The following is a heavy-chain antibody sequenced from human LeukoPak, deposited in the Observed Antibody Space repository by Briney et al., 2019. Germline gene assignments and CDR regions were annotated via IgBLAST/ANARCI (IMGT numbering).Heavy chain of an antibody. D-gene: IGHD3-22*01. V-gene: IGHV3-23*01. Sequence: GGSLRFSCEASGFTFSSYAMSWVRQAPGKGLEWVSSISGSGGSTFYADSAKGRFTISRDNSKNTLYLQMNSLRAEDTAVYYCATGMENYDSSGYYSYFQYWGQGTLVTVSS. CDR1: GFTFSSYA. CDR2: ISGSGGST. CDR3: ATGMENYDSSGYYSYFQY. J-gene: IGHJ1*01.